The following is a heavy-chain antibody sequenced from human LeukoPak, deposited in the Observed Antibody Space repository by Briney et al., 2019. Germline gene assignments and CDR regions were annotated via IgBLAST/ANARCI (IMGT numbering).Heavy chain of an antibody. CDR2: IIPIFGTA. D-gene: IGHD2-21*01. J-gene: IGHJ4*02. CDR1: GGTFSSYA. V-gene: IGHV1-69*13. Sequence: SVKVSCKASGGTFSSYATSWVRQAPGQGLEWMGGIIPIFGTASYAQKFQGRVTITADESTSTAYMELSSLRSEDTAVYYCARAGYCGGDCYSDYWGQGTLVTVSS. CDR3: ARAGYCGGDCYSDY.